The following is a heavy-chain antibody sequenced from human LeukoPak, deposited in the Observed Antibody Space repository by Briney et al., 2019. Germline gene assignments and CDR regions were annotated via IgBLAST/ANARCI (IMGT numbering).Heavy chain of an antibody. Sequence: GASVKVSCKASGYTFTSYYMHWVRQAPGQGLEWMGIINPSGGSTSYAQKFQGRVTMTRDTSISTAYMELSRLRSDDTAVYYCASHIPADPFIVVAWEDYMDVWGKGTTVTVSS. J-gene: IGHJ6*03. V-gene: IGHV1-46*01. D-gene: IGHD2-21*01. CDR1: GYTFTSYY. CDR2: INPSGGST. CDR3: ASHIPADPFIVVAWEDYMDV.